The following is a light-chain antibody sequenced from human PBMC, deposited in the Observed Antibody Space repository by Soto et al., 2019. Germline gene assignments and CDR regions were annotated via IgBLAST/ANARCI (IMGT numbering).Light chain of an antibody. Sequence: ETVLTQSPGTLSLSPGERATLSCRASQSIRNNYLAWYQQKPGQAPWLLIYGASNRASGVPDRFSGSGSGTDFTLTISRLEPEDFAVYFCQQYGSSPRTFGQGTKVDNK. CDR1: QSIRNNY. CDR2: GAS. J-gene: IGKJ1*01. CDR3: QQYGSSPRT. V-gene: IGKV3-20*01.